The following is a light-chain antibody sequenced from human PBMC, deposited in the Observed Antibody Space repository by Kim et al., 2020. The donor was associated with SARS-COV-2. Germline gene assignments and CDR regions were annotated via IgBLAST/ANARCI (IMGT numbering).Light chain of an antibody. V-gene: IGKV3-20*01. Sequence: LSPGERATRSCRASQNDPSNSLAWYQQKPGQTPRLLIYGASSRAPGIPDRFSGSGSGTDFSLTISRLEPEDFAVYYCQQYGSSPRFGGGTKVDIK. CDR3: QQYGSSPR. J-gene: IGKJ4*01. CDR1: QNDPSNS. CDR2: GAS.